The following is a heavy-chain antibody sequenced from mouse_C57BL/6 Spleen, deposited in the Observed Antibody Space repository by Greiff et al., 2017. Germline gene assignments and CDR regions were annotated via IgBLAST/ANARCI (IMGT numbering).Heavy chain of an antibody. Sequence: QVQLQQSGAELVRPGTSVKVSCKASGYAFTNYLIEWVKQRPGQGLEWIGVINPGSGGTNYNEKFKGKATLTADKSSSTAYMQLSSLTSEDSAVYFCAMSGGQLRLRNYFDYWGQGTTLTVSS. V-gene: IGHV1-54*01. CDR2: INPGSGGT. J-gene: IGHJ2*01. D-gene: IGHD3-2*02. CDR1: GYAFTNYL. CDR3: AMSGGQLRLRNYFDY.